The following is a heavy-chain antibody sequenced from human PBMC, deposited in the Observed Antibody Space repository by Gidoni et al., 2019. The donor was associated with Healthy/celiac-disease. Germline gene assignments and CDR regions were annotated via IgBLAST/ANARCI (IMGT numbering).Heavy chain of an antibody. CDR1: GVSISLSTW. Sequence: QVQLQESGPGLVKPSGTLSLTCAVSGVSISLSTWWLWVRQPPGKGLEWIGEIYHRGSTNYNPSLKSRVTISVDKSKNQFSLKLSSVTAADTAVYYCARVTYYDILTGYYYFDYWGQGTLVTVSS. V-gene: IGHV4-4*02. D-gene: IGHD3-9*01. CDR3: ARVTYYDILTGYYYFDY. J-gene: IGHJ4*02. CDR2: IYHRGST.